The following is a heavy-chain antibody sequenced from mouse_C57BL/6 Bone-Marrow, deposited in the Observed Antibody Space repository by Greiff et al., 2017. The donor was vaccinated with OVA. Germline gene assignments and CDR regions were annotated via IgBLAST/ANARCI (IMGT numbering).Heavy chain of an antibody. V-gene: IGHV1-15*01. CDR1: GYTFTDYE. CDR2: IDPETGGT. CDR3: TLTGTRWYFDV. Sequence: VKLMESGAELVRPGASVTLSCKASGYTFTDYEMHWVKQTPVHGLEWIGAIDPETGGTAYNQKFKGKAILTADKSSSTAYMELRSLTSEDSAVYYCTLTGTRWYFDVWGTGTTVTVSS. D-gene: IGHD4-1*01. J-gene: IGHJ1*03.